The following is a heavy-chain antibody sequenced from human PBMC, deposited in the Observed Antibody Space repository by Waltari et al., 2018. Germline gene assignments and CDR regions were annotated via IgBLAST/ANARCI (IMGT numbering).Heavy chain of an antibody. CDR2: INAGKGNT. CDR1: GYTFTSYA. V-gene: IGHV1-3*01. CDR3: ARLWFRDFDAFDI. Sequence: QVQLVQSGAEVKKPGASVKVSCKASGYTFTSYAMHWVRQAPGQRLEWMGWINAGKGNTKYSQKFQGRVTITRDTSASTAYMELSSLRSEDTAVYYCARLWFRDFDAFDIWGQGTMVTVSS. D-gene: IGHD3-10*01. J-gene: IGHJ3*02.